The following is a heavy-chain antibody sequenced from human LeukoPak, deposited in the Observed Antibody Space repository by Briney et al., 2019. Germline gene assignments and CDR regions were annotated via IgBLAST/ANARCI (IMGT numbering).Heavy chain of an antibody. Sequence: PGRSLRLSCAASGFTFDDYAMHWVRHAPGKGLEWASGISYNSDTIAYADSVKGRFTISRDNAKNSLYLQMNSLRAEDTALYYCAKDYCGGDCYSGWYFDLWGRGTLVTVSS. CDR2: ISYNSDTI. D-gene: IGHD2-21*02. CDR1: GFTFDDYA. V-gene: IGHV3-9*01. CDR3: AKDYCGGDCYSGWYFDL. J-gene: IGHJ2*01.